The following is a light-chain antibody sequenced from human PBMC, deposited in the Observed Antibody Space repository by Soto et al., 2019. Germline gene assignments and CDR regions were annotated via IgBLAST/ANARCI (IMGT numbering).Light chain of an antibody. CDR1: QSVSNRY. CDR2: GAS. V-gene: IGKV3-20*01. J-gene: IGKJ1*01. Sequence: EILLTQSPGTLSLSPGERATLSCWASQSVSNRYLAWYQQKPGKAPRLLIYGASSRATGIPDRLSGSGSGTDFTLTISRLEPEDFAVYYCQQYDTSWTFGQGTKVDIK. CDR3: QQYDTSWT.